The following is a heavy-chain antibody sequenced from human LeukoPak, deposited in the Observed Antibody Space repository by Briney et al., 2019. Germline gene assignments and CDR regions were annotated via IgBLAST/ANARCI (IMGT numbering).Heavy chain of an antibody. Sequence: GGSLRLSCAASGFTFATYAMSWVRQAPGKGLEWVSAISGSGGSTYYADSVKGRFTISRDNSKNTLYLQMNSLRAEDTAVYYCAKRGITFDAFDIWGQGTMVTVS. CDR1: GFTFATYA. D-gene: IGHD1-1*01. CDR3: AKRGITFDAFDI. V-gene: IGHV3-23*01. CDR2: ISGSGGST. J-gene: IGHJ3*02.